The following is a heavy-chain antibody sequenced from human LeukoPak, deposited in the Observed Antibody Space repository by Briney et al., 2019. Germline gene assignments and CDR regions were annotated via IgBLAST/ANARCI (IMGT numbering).Heavy chain of an antibody. CDR3: ARSTGYLLHYCYYGIDV. CDR2: INHSGST. Sequence: PTETLSLTCAVYGASFSGYYWGWVRQPPRKRLEWIGEINHSGSTNNNTSPKSRVTLSVDTTKNQFSLKLSSVPAADTAVYYCARSTGYLLHYCYYGIDVWGQGTTVTVSS. D-gene: IGHD3-22*01. V-gene: IGHV4-34*01. J-gene: IGHJ6*02. CDR1: GASFSGYY.